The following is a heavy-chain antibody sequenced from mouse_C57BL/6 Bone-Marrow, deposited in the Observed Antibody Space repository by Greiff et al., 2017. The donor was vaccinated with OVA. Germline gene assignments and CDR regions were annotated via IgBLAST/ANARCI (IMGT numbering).Heavy chain of an antibody. CDR1: GYTFTSYW. Sequence: QVQLKQPGAELVKPGASVKLSCKASGYTFTSYWMHWVKQRPGQGLEWIGMIHPNSGSTNYNEKFKSKATLTVDKSSSTAYMQLSSLTSEDSAVYYCARGDYYGNYFSWFAYWGQGTLVTVSA. D-gene: IGHD2-1*01. CDR2: IHPNSGST. J-gene: IGHJ3*01. V-gene: IGHV1-64*01. CDR3: ARGDYYGNYFSWFAY.